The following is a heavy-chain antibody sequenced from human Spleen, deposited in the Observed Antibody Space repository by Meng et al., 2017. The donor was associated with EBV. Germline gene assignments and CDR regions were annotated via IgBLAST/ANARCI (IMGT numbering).Heavy chain of an antibody. Sequence: QGQLLQTEDEVKNPWASLKYSCKASGYTFTNNYIRWVRQAPGQGLEWMGIIKPSDGSRSYAQKLQDRVTMTRDTSTNTVYMELSSLRSEDTAVYYCASVDLGEFTHDRWGQGTLVTVSS. CDR1: GYTFTNNY. V-gene: IGHV1-46*01. D-gene: IGHD3-10*01. CDR3: ASVDLGEFTHDR. J-gene: IGHJ4*02. CDR2: IKPSDGSR.